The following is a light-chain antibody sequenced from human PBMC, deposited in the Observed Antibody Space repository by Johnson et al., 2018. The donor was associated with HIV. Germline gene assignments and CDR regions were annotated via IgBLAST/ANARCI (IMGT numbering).Light chain of an antibody. Sequence: QSMLTQPPSVSAAPGQKVTISCSGTKSNIGNNYVSWYQQLPGTAPKLLIYDNNKRPPGIPDRFSGSKSGTSATLGITGLQTGDEADYYCGTWDSSLSAGGVFGTGTEVTVL. CDR1: KSNIGNNY. CDR2: DNN. J-gene: IGLJ1*01. V-gene: IGLV1-51*01. CDR3: GTWDSSLSAGGV.